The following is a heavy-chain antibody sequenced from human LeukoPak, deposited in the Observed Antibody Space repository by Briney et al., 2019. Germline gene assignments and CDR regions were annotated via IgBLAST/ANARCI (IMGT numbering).Heavy chain of an antibody. Sequence: ASVKVSCKASGYTFTSYGISWVRQAPGQGLEWMGWISAYKGNTNYAQKLQGRVTMTTDTSTSTAYMELRRLRSDDTAVYYCVRRGYCSSTSCSGRLYYFDYWGQGTLVTVSS. D-gene: IGHD2-2*01. CDR3: VRRGYCSSTSCSGRLYYFDY. CDR2: ISAYKGNT. V-gene: IGHV1-18*01. J-gene: IGHJ4*02. CDR1: GYTFTSYG.